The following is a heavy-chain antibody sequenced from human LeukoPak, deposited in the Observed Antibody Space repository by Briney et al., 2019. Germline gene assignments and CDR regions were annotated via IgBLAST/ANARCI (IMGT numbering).Heavy chain of an antibody. V-gene: IGHV1-69*01. J-gene: IGHJ3*02. Sequence: ASVKVSCKASGGTFSSYAISWVRQAPGQGLEWMGGIIPIFGTANYAQKFQGRVTITADESTSTAYMELSSLRSEDTAVYYCARDLLPVAGFDWLSRVHAFDIWGQGTMVTVSS. CDR1: GGTFSSYA. CDR2: IIPIFGTA. CDR3: ARDLLPVAGFDWLSRVHAFDI. D-gene: IGHD3-9*01.